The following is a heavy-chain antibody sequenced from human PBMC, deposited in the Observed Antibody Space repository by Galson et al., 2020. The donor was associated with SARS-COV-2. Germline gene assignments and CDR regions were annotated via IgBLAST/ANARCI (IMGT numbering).Heavy chain of an antibody. D-gene: IGHD2-15*01. CDR3: ARDLLLRVHRTYYYYGMDV. J-gene: IGHJ6*02. V-gene: IGHV3-30*04. CDR1: GFTFSDYA. Sequence: TGGSLRLSCAASGFTFSDYAMHWVRQAPGKGLEWVALVSYDGKNKYYPDSVKGQFTISRDNSKNTLYLQMNSLRGEDTAVYYCARDLLLRVHRTYYYYGMDVWGQGTTVTVSS. CDR2: VSYDGKNK.